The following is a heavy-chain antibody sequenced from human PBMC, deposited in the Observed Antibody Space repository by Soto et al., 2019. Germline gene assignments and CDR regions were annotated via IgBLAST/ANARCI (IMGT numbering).Heavy chain of an antibody. J-gene: IGHJ6*02. D-gene: IGHD6-6*01. CDR2: IYSGGGT. V-gene: IGHV3-53*01. CDR1: GFTVSSNY. CDR3: ARVPYSSSSEAYYYYGMDV. Sequence: GGSLRLSCAASGFTVSSNYMSWVRQAPGKGLEWVSVIYSGGGTYYADSVKGRFTISRDNSKNTLYLQMNSLRAEDTAVYYCARVPYSSSSEAYYYYGMDVWGQGTTVTVSS.